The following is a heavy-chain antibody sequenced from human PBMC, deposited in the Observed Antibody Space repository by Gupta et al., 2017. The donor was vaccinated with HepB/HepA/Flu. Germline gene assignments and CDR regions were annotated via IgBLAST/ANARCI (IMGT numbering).Heavy chain of an antibody. CDR1: GASINSAY. CDR3: ARGVGRFYHYMDV. Sequence: QVHLQESCPGLVKPSETLSLTCLVSGASINSAYWNWVRQSPGKGLEWIGYIYRNGQTNYNPSLKSRVLISVDTSTAQVSLKINSVSAADTALYFCARGVGRFYHYMDVWGKGTTVTVSS. D-gene: IGHD1-26*01. CDR2: IYRNGQT. V-gene: IGHV4-59*01. J-gene: IGHJ6*03.